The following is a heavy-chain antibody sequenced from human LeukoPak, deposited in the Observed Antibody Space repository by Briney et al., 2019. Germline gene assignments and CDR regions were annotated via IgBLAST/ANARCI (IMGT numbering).Heavy chain of an antibody. D-gene: IGHD3-22*01. Sequence: TPSETLSLTCSVSGYSISSGFYWGWIRQPPGKGLGCIGSMLHSGSTYYNPSLKSRVTISVDTSKNQFSLKLSSVTAADTAVYYCARANYYDTSGYSRGAFDIWGQGTMVTVSS. V-gene: IGHV4-38-2*02. CDR2: MLHSGST. J-gene: IGHJ3*02. CDR1: GYSISSGFY. CDR3: ARANYYDTSGYSRGAFDI.